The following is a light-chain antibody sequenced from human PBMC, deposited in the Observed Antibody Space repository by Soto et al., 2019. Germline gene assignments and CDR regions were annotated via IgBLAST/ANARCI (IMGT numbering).Light chain of an antibody. CDR2: DAS. Sequence: EIVLTQSPATLALSPGERATLSCRASQSVSSYLAWYQQKPGQAPRLLIYDASNRATGIPARFSGIGSGTYFTLTISSLEPEDFAVYYCQLGFTFGPGTKVDIK. V-gene: IGKV3-11*01. J-gene: IGKJ3*01. CDR1: QSVSSY. CDR3: QLGFT.